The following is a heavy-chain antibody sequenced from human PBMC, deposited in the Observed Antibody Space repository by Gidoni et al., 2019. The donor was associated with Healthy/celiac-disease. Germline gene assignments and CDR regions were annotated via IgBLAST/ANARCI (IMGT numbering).Heavy chain of an antibody. CDR3: ASNDRRLWFGELSAPPWFDY. V-gene: IGHV4-39*01. J-gene: IGHJ4*02. CDR2: IYYSGST. Sequence: QLQLQESGPGLVKPSETLSLTCTVSGGSISSSSYYWGWLRQPPGKGLEWIGSIYYSGSTYYNPSLKSRVTISVDTSKNQFSLKLSSVTAADTAVYYCASNDRRLWFGELSAPPWFDYWGQGTLVTVSS. D-gene: IGHD3-10*01. CDR1: GGSISSSSYY.